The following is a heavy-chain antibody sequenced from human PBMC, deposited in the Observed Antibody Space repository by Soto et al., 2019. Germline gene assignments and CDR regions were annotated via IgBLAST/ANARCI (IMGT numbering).Heavy chain of an antibody. Sequence: EMQLVESGGGLVQPGGSLRLSCSAAGFNFSDYHMEGVCQAPGKGLEWIGRERDDPRARTTQHAASVRGRFITTRDDSENSLYLQMNGLKTEDTAVYYCVGSLQYWGQGTLVTVSS. CDR3: VGSLQY. CDR2: ERDDPRARTT. CDR1: GFNFSDYH. V-gene: IGHV3-72*01. J-gene: IGHJ4*02. D-gene: IGHD6-13*01.